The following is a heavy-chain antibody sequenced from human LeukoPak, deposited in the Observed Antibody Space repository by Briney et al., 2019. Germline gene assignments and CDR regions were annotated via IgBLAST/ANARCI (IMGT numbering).Heavy chain of an antibody. V-gene: IGHV4-34*01. Sequence: SETLSLTFAVYGGPFSGYYWSWIRQPPGKGLEWIGEINHSGSTNYNPSLKSRVTMSVDTSKNQFSLKLSSVTAADTAVYYCARDSRSRSGSYDYWGQGTLVTVSS. CDR3: ARDSRSRSGSYDY. CDR1: GGPFSGYY. CDR2: INHSGST. J-gene: IGHJ4*02. D-gene: IGHD1-26*01.